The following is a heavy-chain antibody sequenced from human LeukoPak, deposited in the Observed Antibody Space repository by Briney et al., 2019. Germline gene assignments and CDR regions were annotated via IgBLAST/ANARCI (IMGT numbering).Heavy chain of an antibody. CDR2: ISYDGSNK. D-gene: IGHD6-13*01. V-gene: IGHV3-30*03. CDR1: GFTFSSYG. CDR3: ATDTLNIIAAAGTGDDY. J-gene: IGHJ4*02. Sequence: GGSLRLSCAASGFTFSSYGMHWFRQAPGKGLEWVAVISYDGSNKYYADSVKGRFTISRDNSKNTLYLQMNSLRAEDTAVYYCATDTLNIIAAAGTGDDYWGQGTLVTVSS.